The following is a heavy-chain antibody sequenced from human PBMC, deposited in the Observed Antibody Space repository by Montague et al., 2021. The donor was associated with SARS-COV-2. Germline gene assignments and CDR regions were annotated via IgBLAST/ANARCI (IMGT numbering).Heavy chain of an antibody. CDR2: ISSSGSTI. V-gene: IGHV3-48*03. J-gene: IGHJ6*02. CDR1: GFTFSSYE. D-gene: IGHD2-2*01. Sequence: SLKLSCAASGFTFSSYEMNWVRQAPGKGLEWVSYISSSGSTIYYADSVKGRFTTSRDNAKNSLYLQMNSLRAEDTAVYYCARDRPDIVVVPAAIFRRYGMDVWGQGTAVTVSS. CDR3: ARDRPDIVVVPAAIFRRYGMDV.